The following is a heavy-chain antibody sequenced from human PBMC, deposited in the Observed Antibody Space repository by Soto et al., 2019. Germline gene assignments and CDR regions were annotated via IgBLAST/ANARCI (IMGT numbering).Heavy chain of an antibody. V-gene: IGHV3-21*01. CDR1: GFTFSSYT. Sequence: EVQLVESGGGLVRPGGSLRLSCAASGFTFSSYTMSWVSQAPGKGLEWVSSISSTSTYIVYADSVKGRFTISRDNARNSLYLQVNSLRAEDSAVYYCRREEYVDWGQGTLVTVSS. CDR2: ISSTSTYI. D-gene: IGHD1-26*01. J-gene: IGHJ4*02. CDR3: RREEYVD.